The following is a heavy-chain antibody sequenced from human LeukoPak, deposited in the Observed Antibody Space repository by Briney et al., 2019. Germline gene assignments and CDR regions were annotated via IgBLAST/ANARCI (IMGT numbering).Heavy chain of an antibody. CDR2: ISWNSGSI. Sequence: GRSLRLSCAASGFTFDDYAVHWVRQAPGKGLEWVSGISWNSGSIGYADSVKGRFTISRDNAKNSLYLQMNSLRAEDTALYYCAKDGYCSSTSCYYGMDVWGQGTTVTVSS. CDR3: AKDGYCSSTSCYYGMDV. CDR1: GFTFDDYA. V-gene: IGHV3-9*01. J-gene: IGHJ6*02. D-gene: IGHD2-2*01.